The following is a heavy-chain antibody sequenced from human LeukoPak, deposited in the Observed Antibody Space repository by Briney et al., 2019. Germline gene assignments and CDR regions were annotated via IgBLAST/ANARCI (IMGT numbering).Heavy chain of an antibody. CDR3: ARRVRENYYDSSGYAYYYYYYYMDV. Sequence: SETLSLTCTVSGGSISSYYWSWIRQPPGKGLEWIGEINHSGSTNYNPSLKSRVTISVDTSKNQFSLKLSSVTAADTAVYYCARRVRENYYDSSGYAYYYYYYYMDVWGKGTTVTVSS. J-gene: IGHJ6*03. CDR1: GGSISSYY. D-gene: IGHD3-22*01. V-gene: IGHV4-34*01. CDR2: INHSGST.